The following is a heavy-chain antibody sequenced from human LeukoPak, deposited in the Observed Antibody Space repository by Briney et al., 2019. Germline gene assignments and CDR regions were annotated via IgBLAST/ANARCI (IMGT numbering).Heavy chain of an antibody. CDR3: AKFARYSSYDTSGYPDY. Sequence: GGSLRLSCAASGFTFSSYGMHWVRQAPGKGLEWVAVIWYDGSNKYYADSVKGRFTISRDSSKNTLYLQMNSLRAEDTAVYYCAKFARYSSYDTSGYPDYWGQGTLVTVSS. V-gene: IGHV3-33*06. D-gene: IGHD3-22*01. J-gene: IGHJ4*02. CDR1: GFTFSSYG. CDR2: IWYDGSNK.